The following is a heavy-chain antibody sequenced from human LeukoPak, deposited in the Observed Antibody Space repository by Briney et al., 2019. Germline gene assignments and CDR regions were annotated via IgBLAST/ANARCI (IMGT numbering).Heavy chain of an antibody. Sequence: GGSLRLSCAAYGFTLSCYATSCVRQAPGKGLEWVSAISGSGGSTYYADSVKGRFTISRDNSKNTLYLQMNSLRAEDTAVYYYATASWYYSDSSAQRFIDYWGQGTLVTVSS. D-gene: IGHD3-22*01. V-gene: IGHV3-23*01. J-gene: IGHJ4*02. CDR3: ATASWYYSDSSAQRFIDY. CDR2: ISGSGGST. CDR1: GFTLSCYA.